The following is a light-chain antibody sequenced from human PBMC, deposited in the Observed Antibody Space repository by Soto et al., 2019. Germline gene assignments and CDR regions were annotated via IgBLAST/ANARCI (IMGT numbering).Light chain of an antibody. J-gene: IGKJ3*01. V-gene: IGKV1-8*01. CDR3: KQYYSYPFT. CDR1: QDINSY. Sequence: AIRMTQSPSSFSASTGDRVTITCRASQDINSYLAWYQQKPGKSPKLLMYSVSTLQSGVPSRFSGSGSETDFTLTISCLQSEDFGTYYCKQYYSYPFTFGPGTKVDIK. CDR2: SVS.